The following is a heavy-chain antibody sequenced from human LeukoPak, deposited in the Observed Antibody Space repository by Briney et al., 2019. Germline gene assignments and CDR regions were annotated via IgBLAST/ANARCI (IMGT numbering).Heavy chain of an antibody. CDR3: ARYYDSSGYYFGPFDP. CDR2: IYYSGST. V-gene: IGHV4-59*08. D-gene: IGHD3-22*01. J-gene: IGHJ5*02. Sequence: SETLSLTCTVSGGSISSYYWSWIRQPPGKGLEWIGYIYYSGSTNYNPSLKSRVTISVDTSKNQFSLKLSSVTAADTAVYYCARYYDSSGYYFGPFDPWGQGTLVTVSS. CDR1: GGSISSYY.